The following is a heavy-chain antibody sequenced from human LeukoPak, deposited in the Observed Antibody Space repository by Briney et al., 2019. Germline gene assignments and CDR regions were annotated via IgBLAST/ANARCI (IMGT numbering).Heavy chain of an antibody. Sequence: GASVTVSCKASGYTFTGYYMHWVRQAPGQGLEWMGWINPNSGGTNYAQKFQGRVTMTRDTSISTAYMELSRLRSDDTAVYYCARAQPRGVGPRLLTRVDYWGQGTLVTVSS. CDR3: ARAQPRGVGPRLLTRVDY. D-gene: IGHD3-16*01. V-gene: IGHV1-2*02. CDR1: GYTFTGYY. J-gene: IGHJ4*02. CDR2: INPNSGGT.